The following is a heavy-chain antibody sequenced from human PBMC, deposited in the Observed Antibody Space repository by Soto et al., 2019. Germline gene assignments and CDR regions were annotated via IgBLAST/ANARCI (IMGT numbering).Heavy chain of an antibody. D-gene: IGHD2-15*01. CDR2: ISYDGSNK. V-gene: IGHV3-30*18. CDR3: AKDLSGVTVIDATQGFDS. J-gene: IGHJ4*01. Sequence: QVQQLESGGRVVQPGRSLRLSCATSGFNFYSHGMHWVRQSPGKGLEWVAVISYDGSNKYYMESVKGRFTISRDNSKNTLSLQMNSLRGEDTAVYYCAKDLSGVTVIDATQGFDSWGHGTLVTVSS. CDR1: GFNFYSHG.